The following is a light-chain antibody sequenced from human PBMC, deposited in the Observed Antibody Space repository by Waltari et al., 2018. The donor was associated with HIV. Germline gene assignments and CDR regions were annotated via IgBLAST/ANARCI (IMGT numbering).Light chain of an antibody. V-gene: IGKV1-39*01. CDR3: QQGYNMPFV. CDR2: STS. Sequence: DIQMTQSPSSLSASAGDKVTITCRTSQSITMYLNWYQQKPGKAPNVLISSTSILQSGVPSRFSGSGSGTEFTLTISSLQPEDVATYFCQQGYNMPFVFGGGTRVEIK. CDR1: QSITMY. J-gene: IGKJ4*01.